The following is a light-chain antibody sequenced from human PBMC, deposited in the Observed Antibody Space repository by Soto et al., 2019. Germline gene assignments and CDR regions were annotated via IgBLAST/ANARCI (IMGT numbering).Light chain of an antibody. Sequence: DTVLTQSPGTLAVSPGESATRCSRASKRAANYLACYQQTPGQAPRLLIYDASKRATGIPASFSGGGSGTDSPLTISRLEPEDFAVYYCQQRNNWPITFGQGTRLEIK. J-gene: IGKJ5*01. CDR1: KRAANY. CDR2: DAS. V-gene: IGKV3-11*01. CDR3: QQRNNWPIT.